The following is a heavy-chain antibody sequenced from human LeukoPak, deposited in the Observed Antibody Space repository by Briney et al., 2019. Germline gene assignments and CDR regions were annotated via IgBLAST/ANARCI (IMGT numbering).Heavy chain of an antibody. CDR3: ARDRSSSGAFDI. CDR2: ISSSSSYI. Sequence: SGGSLRLSCAASGFTFSSYSMNWVRQAPGKGLEWVSSISSSSSYIYYADSVKGRFTISRDNAKNSLYLQMNSLRAEDTAVYYCARDRSSSGAFDIWGQGTMVTVSS. D-gene: IGHD6-6*01. V-gene: IGHV3-21*01. J-gene: IGHJ3*02. CDR1: GFTFSSYS.